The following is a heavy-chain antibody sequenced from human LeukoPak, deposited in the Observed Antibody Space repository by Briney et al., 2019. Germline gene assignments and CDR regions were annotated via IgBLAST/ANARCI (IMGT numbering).Heavy chain of an antibody. CDR1: GGSISSYY. D-gene: IGHD3-22*01. CDR3: AKQGSSRYYDGSGYFPVGRSKPAHFDY. J-gene: IGHJ4*02. V-gene: IGHV4-4*07. CDR2: IYTSGST. Sequence: SETLSLTCTVSGGSISSYYWSWIRQPAGKGLEWIGRIYTSGSTNYNPSLKSRVTISIDTSKNQFSLKLTSVTAADTAVYYCAKQGSSRYYDGSGYFPVGRSKPAHFDYWGQGTLVTVSS.